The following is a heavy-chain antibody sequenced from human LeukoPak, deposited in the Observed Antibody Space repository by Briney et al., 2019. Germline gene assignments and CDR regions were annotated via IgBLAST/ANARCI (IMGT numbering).Heavy chain of an antibody. D-gene: IGHD2-2*01. Sequence: PGGSLRLSCAASGFTFSSYGMHWVRQAPGKGLEWVAFIRYDGSNKYYADSVKGRFTISRDNSKNTLYLQMNSLRAEDTAVYYCAKALLGYCSSTSCLACDYWGQGTLVTVSS. CDR1: GFTFSSYG. CDR2: IRYDGSNK. CDR3: AKALLGYCSSTSCLACDY. J-gene: IGHJ4*02. V-gene: IGHV3-30*02.